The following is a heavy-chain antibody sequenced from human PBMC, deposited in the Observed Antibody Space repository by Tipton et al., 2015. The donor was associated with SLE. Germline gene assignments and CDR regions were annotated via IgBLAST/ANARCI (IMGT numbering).Heavy chain of an antibody. CDR2: VNHRGST. V-gene: IGHV4-39*07. CDR3: ARDRGGIGD. D-gene: IGHD3-16*01. Sequence: TLSLTCAVYGGSISSSTSYYWAWIRQPPGKGVEWIGEVNHRGSTNYNPSLKSRVTISIDKSKNQFSLKLDSVTAADTAVYFCARDRGGIGDWGQGTLVAVSS. J-gene: IGHJ4*02. CDR1: GGSISSSTSYY.